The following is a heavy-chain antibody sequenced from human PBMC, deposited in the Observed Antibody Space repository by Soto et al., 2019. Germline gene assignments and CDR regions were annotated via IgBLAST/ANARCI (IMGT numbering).Heavy chain of an antibody. CDR2: INVDNGDS. CDR3: ARDTGSGLRVEPGIFEY. CDR1: GYAFTSYT. Sequence: QVQLVQSGAEVKKPGASVKVSCNPSGYAFTSYTMHWVRQAPGQGLEWMGWINVDNGDSKYSQKFQGRVTITRDTSASIAYMELSSLRSEDTAVYYCARDTGSGLRVEPGIFEYWGQGTLVTVSS. V-gene: IGHV1-3*01. J-gene: IGHJ4*02. D-gene: IGHD1-26*01.